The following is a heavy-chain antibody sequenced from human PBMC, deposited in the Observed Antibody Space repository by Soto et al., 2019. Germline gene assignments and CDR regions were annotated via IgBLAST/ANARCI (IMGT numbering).Heavy chain of an antibody. J-gene: IGHJ4*02. CDR2: ISSSGSDI. Sequence: EVQLVESGGGLVQPGGSLRLSCAVSGFTFSSYEMNWVRQAPGKGLEWVSYISSSGSDIHYAESVKGRFTISRDNAKNSLYLQMNSLRAEDTAVYYCARGDYGDYRYHFDHWGQGTLVIVSS. CDR1: GFTFSSYE. CDR3: ARGDYGDYRYHFDH. D-gene: IGHD4-17*01. V-gene: IGHV3-48*03.